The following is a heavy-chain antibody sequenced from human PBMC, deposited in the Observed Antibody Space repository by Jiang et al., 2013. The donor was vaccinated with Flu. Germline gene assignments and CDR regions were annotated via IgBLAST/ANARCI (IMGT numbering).Heavy chain of an antibody. V-gene: IGHV5-51*01. CDR2: IYPGDSDT. Sequence: KKPGESLKISCKGSGYSFTSYWIGWVRQMPGKGLEWMGIIYPGDSDTRYSPSFQGQVTISADKSISTAYLQWSSLKASDTAMYYCARQDSSSWYYYYYGMDVWGQGTTVTVSS. J-gene: IGHJ6*02. CDR3: ARQDSSSWYYYYYGMDV. CDR1: GYSFTSYW. D-gene: IGHD6-13*01.